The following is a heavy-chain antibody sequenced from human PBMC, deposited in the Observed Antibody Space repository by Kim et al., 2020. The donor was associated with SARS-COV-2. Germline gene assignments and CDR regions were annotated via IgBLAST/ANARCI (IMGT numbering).Heavy chain of an antibody. CDR3: ARDKLEGMDG. Sequence: SETLSLTCTVSGGSISSYYWSWTRQPPGQGLEWIGYIYYSGSTNYNPSLKSRVTISVDTSKNQFSLKLSSVTAADTAVYYCARDKLEGMDGAGQGTTVNV. J-gene: IGHJ6*02. V-gene: IGHV4-59*01. CDR2: IYYSGST. CDR1: GGSISSYY.